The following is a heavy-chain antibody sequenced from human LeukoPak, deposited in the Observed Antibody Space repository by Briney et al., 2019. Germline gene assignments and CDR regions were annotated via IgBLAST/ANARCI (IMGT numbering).Heavy chain of an antibody. D-gene: IGHD5-18*01. Sequence: PSETLSLTCTVSGGSISSYYWSWIRQPPGKGLEWIGYIYYSGSTNHNPSLKSRVTISVDTSKNRFSLQLSSVTAADTAVYYCARRAYSYGTFDYWGQGTLVTVSS. V-gene: IGHV4-59*01. CDR1: GGSISSYY. CDR3: ARRAYSYGTFDY. J-gene: IGHJ4*02. CDR2: IYYSGST.